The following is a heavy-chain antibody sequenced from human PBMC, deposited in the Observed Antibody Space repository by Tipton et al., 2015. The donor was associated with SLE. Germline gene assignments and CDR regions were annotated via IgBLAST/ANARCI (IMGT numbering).Heavy chain of an antibody. Sequence: TLSLTCAVYGGSFSGYYWSWIRQPPGKGLEWTGEINHSGSTNYNPSLKSRVTISVDTSKNQFSLKLSSVTAADTAVYYCARGRELGRDDAFDIWGQGTMVTVSS. CDR2: INHSGST. CDR1: GGSFSGYY. D-gene: IGHD1-1*01. CDR3: ARGRELGRDDAFDI. J-gene: IGHJ3*02. V-gene: IGHV4-34*01.